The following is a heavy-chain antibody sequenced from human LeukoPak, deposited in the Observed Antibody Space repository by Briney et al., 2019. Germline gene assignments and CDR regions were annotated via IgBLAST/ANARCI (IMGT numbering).Heavy chain of an antibody. V-gene: IGHV3-23*01. CDR2: ISGGGGST. D-gene: IGHD3-22*01. Sequence: GGSLRLSCAASGFTFSSYAMSWVRQAPGKGLEWVSAISGGGGSTYYADSVKGRFTISRDNSKNTLYLQMNSLRAEDTAVYYCAKSPEKSRYYYDSSGYYYDYWGQGTLVTVSS. CDR3: AKSPEKSRYYYDSSGYYYDY. CDR1: GFTFSSYA. J-gene: IGHJ4*02.